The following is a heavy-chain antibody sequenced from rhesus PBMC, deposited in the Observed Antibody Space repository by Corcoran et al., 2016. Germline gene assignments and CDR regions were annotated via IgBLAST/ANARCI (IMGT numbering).Heavy chain of an antibody. J-gene: IGHJ4*01. CDR1: GGSISDSYY. Sequence: QVQLQESGPGLVKPSETLPLPCAVSGGSISDSYYWSWICQPPGKGLGWIGYIYGSGGSTYYNPSLKSRVTISTDTSKNQFSLKLSSVTAADTAVYYCAAPHPGYSYSRFDYWGQGVLVTVSS. V-gene: IGHV4-106*01. CDR2: IYGSGGST. CDR3: AAPHPGYSYSRFDY. D-gene: IGHD5-24*01.